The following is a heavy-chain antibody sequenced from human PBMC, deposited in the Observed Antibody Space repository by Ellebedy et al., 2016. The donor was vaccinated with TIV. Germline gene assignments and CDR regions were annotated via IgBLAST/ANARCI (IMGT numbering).Heavy chain of an antibody. CDR2: IYQDGSVQ. V-gene: IGHV3-7*01. CDR3: ARRGSYGDYAVQINSWSDT. CDR1: GFSFRSYW. D-gene: IGHD3-16*01. J-gene: IGHJ5*02. Sequence: GESLKISCEASGFSFRSYWMSWVRQAPGKGLEWVANIYQDGSVQYYLDSVRGRFTVSRDNARNSLYLQMNNLRVEDTAVYYCARRGSYGDYAVQINSWSDTWGQGTLVTVSS.